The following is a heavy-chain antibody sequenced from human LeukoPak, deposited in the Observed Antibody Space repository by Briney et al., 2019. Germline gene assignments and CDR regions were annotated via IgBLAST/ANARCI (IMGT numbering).Heavy chain of an antibody. CDR1: GFTFSSYA. CDR3: AKRGSIVGTSPPSL. J-gene: IGHJ4*02. Sequence: GSLRLSCAASGFTFSSYAMSWVRQAPGKGLEWVSAISGSGGSTYYADSVKGRFTISRDNSKNTLYLQMNSLRAEDTAVYYCAKRGSIVGTSPPSLGGQGTLVTVSS. D-gene: IGHD1-26*01. CDR2: ISGSGGST. V-gene: IGHV3-23*01.